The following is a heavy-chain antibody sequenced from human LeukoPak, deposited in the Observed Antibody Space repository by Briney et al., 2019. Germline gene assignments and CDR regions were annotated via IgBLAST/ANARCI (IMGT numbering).Heavy chain of an antibody. V-gene: IGHV4-39*01. CDR3: ARRGGSGRAFDY. CDR1: GASISGGTYY. D-gene: IGHD1-26*01. Sequence: PSETLSLTCSVSGASISGGTYYWGWIRQPPGKGLEWIGGIYYTGSTYDNPSLKSRVTISVDTSKNQFSLKLSSVTAADTAVYYCARRGGSGRAFDYWGQGTLVTVSS. J-gene: IGHJ4*02. CDR2: IYYTGST.